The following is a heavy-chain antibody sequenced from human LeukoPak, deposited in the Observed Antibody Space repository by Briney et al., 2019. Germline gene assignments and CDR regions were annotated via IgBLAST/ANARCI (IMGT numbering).Heavy chain of an antibody. V-gene: IGHV3-9*01. J-gene: IGHJ3*02. CDR3: AARMVYATNDAFDI. CDR2: ISWNSGSI. D-gene: IGHD2-8*01. Sequence: PGRSLRLSCAASGFTFDDYAMHWVRQAPGKGLEWVSGISWNSGSIGYADSVKGRFTISRDNAKNSLYLQMNSLRAEDTALYYCAARMVYATNDAFDIWGQGTMVTVSS. CDR1: GFTFDDYA.